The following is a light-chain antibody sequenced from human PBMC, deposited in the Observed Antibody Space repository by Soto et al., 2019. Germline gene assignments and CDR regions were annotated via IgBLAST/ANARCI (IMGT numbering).Light chain of an antibody. CDR3: QQSYSTLIT. V-gene: IGKV1-33*01. CDR1: QNITNN. Sequence: DRVTITCQASQNITNNLSWYQQKPGKAPNLLIYHASKLAKGVTSRFSGSGSGTDFSFIITSLQREDLATYYCQQSYSTLITFGQGTRLEN. J-gene: IGKJ5*01. CDR2: HAS.